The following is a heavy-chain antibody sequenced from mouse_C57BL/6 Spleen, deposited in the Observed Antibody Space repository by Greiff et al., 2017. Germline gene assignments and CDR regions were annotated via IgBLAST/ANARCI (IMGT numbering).Heavy chain of an antibody. CDR3: ARRGGNYVDY. J-gene: IGHJ4*01. CDR1: GYAFSSSW. CDR2: IYPGDGDT. Sequence: VQLQQSGPELVKPGASVKISCKASGYAFSSSWMNWVKQRPGKGLEWIGRIYPGDGDTNYNGKFKGKDTLTADKSSSTAYMQLSSLTSEDSAVYFCARRGGNYVDYWGQGTSVTVSS. D-gene: IGHD2-1*01. V-gene: IGHV1-82*01.